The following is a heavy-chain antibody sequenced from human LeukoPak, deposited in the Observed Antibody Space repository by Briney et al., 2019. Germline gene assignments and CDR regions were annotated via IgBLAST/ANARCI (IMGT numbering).Heavy chain of an antibody. Sequence: GGSLRHSCAAPGITLSNYNMNWVRQAPGKGLEGISSITSSSSYTFYADSVKGRFTISRDNAKHSLYLQMNSLRVEDTAIYYCARDPYNGAYSEGYYYYYMDVWGKGTTVTVSS. D-gene: IGHD1-1*01. CDR3: ARDPYNGAYSEGYYYYYMDV. CDR2: ITSSSSYT. J-gene: IGHJ6*03. V-gene: IGHV3-21*01. CDR1: GITLSNYN.